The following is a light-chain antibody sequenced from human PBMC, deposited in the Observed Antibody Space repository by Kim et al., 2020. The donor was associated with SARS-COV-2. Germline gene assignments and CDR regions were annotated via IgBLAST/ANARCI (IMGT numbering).Light chain of an antibody. CDR1: QGIREY. CDR3: QQSYSTPLT. V-gene: IGKV1-39*01. CDR2: GAS. J-gene: IGKJ4*01. Sequence: DIQMTQSPSSLSASVGDRVTITCRASQGIREYLGWFQQKPGKAPKRLIYGASSLQSEVPSRFSGSGSGTEFTLTISSLQPEDFATYYCQQSYSTPLTLGGGTKLEIK.